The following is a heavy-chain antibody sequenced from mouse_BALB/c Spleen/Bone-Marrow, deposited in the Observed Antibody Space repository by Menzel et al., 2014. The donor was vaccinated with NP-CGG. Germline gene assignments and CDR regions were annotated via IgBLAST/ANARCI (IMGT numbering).Heavy chain of an antibody. CDR2: IYPGDGDT. Sequence: VQLQQSGAELARPGASVKLSCKASGYTFTSYWMQWVKQRPGQGLEWIGAIYPGDGDTTYTQKFKGKATLTADKSSSTAYMQLSSLASEDSAVYYCARGAPFDYWGQGTTLPDST. V-gene: IGHV1-87*01. CDR3: ARGAPFDY. CDR1: GYTFTSYW. J-gene: IGHJ2*01.